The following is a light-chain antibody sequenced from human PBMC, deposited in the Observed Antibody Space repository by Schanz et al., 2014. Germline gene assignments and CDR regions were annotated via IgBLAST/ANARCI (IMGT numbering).Light chain of an antibody. V-gene: IGLV2-23*01. J-gene: IGLJ3*02. CDR3: CSYAGSSSWV. CDR1: SSDVGSYDL. CDR2: GAN. Sequence: QSALTQPASVSGSPGQSITISCTGTSSDVGSYDLVSWYQQHPGRAPKLIIYGANKRPSGVSNRFSGSKSGNTASLTISGLQAEDEADYYCCSYAGSSSWVFGGGTKLTVL.